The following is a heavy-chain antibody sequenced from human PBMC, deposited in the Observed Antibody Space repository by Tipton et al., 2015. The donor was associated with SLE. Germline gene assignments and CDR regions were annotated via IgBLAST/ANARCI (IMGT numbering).Heavy chain of an antibody. D-gene: IGHD6-19*01. CDR3: AKDPTPQWQLGGNAFDI. CDR2: ISGSSGHI. V-gene: IGHV3-21*01. CDR1: GFTFTGYT. Sequence: SLRLSCAASGFTFTGYTMNWVRQAPGKGLEWVSSISGSSGHIYYADSLKGRFTISRDNAKNSLYLQMNSLRAEDTAVYYCAKDPTPQWQLGGNAFDIWGQGTMVTVSS. J-gene: IGHJ3*02.